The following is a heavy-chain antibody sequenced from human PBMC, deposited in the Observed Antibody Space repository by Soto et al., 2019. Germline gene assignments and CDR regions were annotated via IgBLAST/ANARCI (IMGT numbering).Heavy chain of an antibody. V-gene: IGHV1-46*01. CDR1: GYTIIMYY. CDR3: ARDWYKSSSFSFGY. J-gene: IGHJ4*02. CDR2: INPSGGST. Sequence: APVKVSCKASGYTIIMYYIHWMRQAHGQGLEWMGLINPSGGSTIYAQKFQGRVTMTRDTSTSTVYMDLSSLRSEDTAVYYCARDWYKSSSFSFGYWGQGTLVTVSS. D-gene: IGHD6-13*01.